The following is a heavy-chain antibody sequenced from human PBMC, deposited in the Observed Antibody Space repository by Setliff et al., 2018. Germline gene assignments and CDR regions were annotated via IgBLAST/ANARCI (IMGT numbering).Heavy chain of an antibody. CDR2: TIPMFGST. D-gene: IGHD5-18*01. V-gene: IGHV1-69*05. CDR3: AREGVDTRSSTDYRYYMDV. J-gene: IGHJ6*03. Sequence: ASVKVSCKASGGTFRSYGISWVRQAPGQGLEWMGGTIPMFGSTNYAQKFQDRVTIITDESTSTAYMELSSLRTEDTAVYYCAREGVDTRSSTDYRYYMDVWGKGTTVTVSS. CDR1: GGTFRSYG.